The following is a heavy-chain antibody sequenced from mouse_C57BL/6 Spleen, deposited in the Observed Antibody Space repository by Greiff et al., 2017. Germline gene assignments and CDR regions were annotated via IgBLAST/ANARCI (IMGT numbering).Heavy chain of an antibody. Sequence: QVQLQQSGAELVKPGASVKISCKASGYAFSSYWMNWVKQRPGQGLEWIGQIYPGDGDTNYNGKFKGKATLTADKSSSTAYMQLSSLTSEDSAVYFWARSFDYYGSTFFAYWGQGTLVTVSA. CDR2: IYPGDGDT. V-gene: IGHV1-80*01. CDR1: GYAFSSYW. CDR3: ARSFDYYGSTFFAY. D-gene: IGHD1-1*01. J-gene: IGHJ3*01.